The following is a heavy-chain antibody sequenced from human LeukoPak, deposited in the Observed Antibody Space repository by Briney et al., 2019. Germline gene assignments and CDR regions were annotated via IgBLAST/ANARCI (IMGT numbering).Heavy chain of an antibody. CDR3: AREGPRGNSQFDY. V-gene: IGHV3-30*04. J-gene: IGHJ4*02. Sequence: GGSLRLSCAASGFIFGAYTMHWVRQAPGKGLEWVALISYDGTNKDYADSVKGRLTISRDNSKNTLYLQMNSLRAEDTAVYYCAREGPRGNSQFDYWGQGTLVTVSS. CDR1: GFIFGAYT. D-gene: IGHD2/OR15-2a*01. CDR2: ISYDGTNK.